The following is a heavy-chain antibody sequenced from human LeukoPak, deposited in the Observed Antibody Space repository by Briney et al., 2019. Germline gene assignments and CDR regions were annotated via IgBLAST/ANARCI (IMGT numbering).Heavy chain of an antibody. Sequence: PGGSLRLSCAASGFSFSSYGMHWVRQAPGKGLEWVAVIWYDGSNKYYADSVKGRFTISRDNSKNTLYLQMNSLRAEDTAVYYCARGDYGDYACFDYWGQGTLVTVSS. CDR3: ARGDYGDYACFDY. V-gene: IGHV3-33*01. D-gene: IGHD4-17*01. CDR1: GFSFSSYG. CDR2: IWYDGSNK. J-gene: IGHJ4*02.